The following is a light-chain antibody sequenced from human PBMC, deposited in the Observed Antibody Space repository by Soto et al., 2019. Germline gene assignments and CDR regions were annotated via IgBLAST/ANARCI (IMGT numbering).Light chain of an antibody. CDR2: EVR. J-gene: IGLJ2*01. CDR3: SSVSSKSTVI. Sequence: QFVLTQPASVSWHLGQSITISCAGAMRDIGAYNLVSWFQQHPGKAPILIFYEVRNRPSSIPLRFSASKSGNTASLNISGLQAEDKANYYCSSVSSKSTVILGGGTKVPVL. V-gene: IGLV2-14*03. CDR1: MRDIGAYNL.